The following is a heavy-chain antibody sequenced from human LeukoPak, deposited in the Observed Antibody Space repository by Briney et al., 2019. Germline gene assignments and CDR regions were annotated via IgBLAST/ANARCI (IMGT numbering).Heavy chain of an antibody. CDR2: IIPIFGTT. J-gene: IGHJ6*03. CDR3: ARVVGLTGYSSSWYSGYYYYMDV. V-gene: IGHV1-69*06. CDR1: GGTFSTYA. Sequence: GSSVKVSCKASGGTFSTYAISWVRQAPGQGLQWRGGIIPIFGTTNYAQTFQDRVKITADKSTSTAYLELSSLRSEDTAVYYCARVVGLTGYSSSWYSGYYYYMDVWGKGTTVTVSS. D-gene: IGHD6-13*01.